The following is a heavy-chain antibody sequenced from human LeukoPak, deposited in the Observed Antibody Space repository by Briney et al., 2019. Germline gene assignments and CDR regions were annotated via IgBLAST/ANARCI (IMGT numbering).Heavy chain of an antibody. Sequence: SETLSLTCTVSGGSISSYYWGWIRQPPGKGLEWIGSIYYSGSTYYNPSLKSRVTISVDTSKNQFSLKLSSVTAADTAVYYCLAAAGIKYYYGMDVWGQGTTVTVSS. CDR1: GGSISSYY. J-gene: IGHJ6*02. V-gene: IGHV4-39*07. CDR2: IYYSGST. D-gene: IGHD6-13*01. CDR3: LAAAGIKYYYGMDV.